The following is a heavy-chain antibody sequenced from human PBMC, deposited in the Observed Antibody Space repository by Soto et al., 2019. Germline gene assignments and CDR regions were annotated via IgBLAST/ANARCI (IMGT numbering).Heavy chain of an antibody. CDR2: IDPKGDI. J-gene: IGHJ5*02. V-gene: IGHV4-34*02. Sequence: QVQLQQGGAGLLKPSETLSLTCGVYGGPLSGYFWRWIRQAPGKGLEWIGEIDPKGDIIYNPSLKSRVTISVDTSKMHFFLNLKSVTAADTGLYYCASGPTPDTARIWFEPWGQGTLVTVSS. CDR1: GGPLSGYF. CDR3: ASGPTPDTARIWFEP. D-gene: IGHD2-21*02.